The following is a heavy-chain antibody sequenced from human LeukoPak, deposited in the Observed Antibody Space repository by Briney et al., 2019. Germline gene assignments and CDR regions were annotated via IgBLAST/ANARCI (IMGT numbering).Heavy chain of an antibody. D-gene: IGHD5-12*01. V-gene: IGHV1-2*02. Sequence: ASVKVSCKASGYIFTGYFIHWVRQAPGQGLEWMGWISPNSGGTNYAQKFQGRVTMTRDTSISTAYMELSRLRSDDTAVYYCARDYSGYPELWGFDYWGQGTLVTVSS. CDR1: GYIFTGYF. CDR2: ISPNSGGT. CDR3: ARDYSGYPELWGFDY. J-gene: IGHJ4*02.